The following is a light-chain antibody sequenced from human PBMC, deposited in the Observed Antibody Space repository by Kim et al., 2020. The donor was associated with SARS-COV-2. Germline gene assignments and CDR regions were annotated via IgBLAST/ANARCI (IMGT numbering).Light chain of an antibody. CDR2: DSN. J-gene: IGLJ3*02. CDR3: GTWDTSLSAWV. V-gene: IGLV1-51*01. Sequence: QSVLTQPPSVSAAPGQKVSISCSGTSSSIGHNYVSWYQQLPETAPRLLIYDSNKRPSGIPDRFSGSKSGTSATLGITGLQTGDEADYYCGTWDTSLSAWVFGGGTQLTVL. CDR1: SSSIGHNY.